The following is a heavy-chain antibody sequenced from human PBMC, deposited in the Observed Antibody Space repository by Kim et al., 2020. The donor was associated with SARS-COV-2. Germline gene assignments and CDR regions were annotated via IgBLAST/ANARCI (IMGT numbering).Heavy chain of an antibody. D-gene: IGHD3-10*01. Sequence: GRFTISRDNAKNSLYLQMNSLRAEDTAVYYCARDTTDSYYYGSGSFLLDYWGQGTLVTVSS. CDR3: ARDTTDSYYYGSGSFLLDY. J-gene: IGHJ4*02. V-gene: IGHV3-11*05.